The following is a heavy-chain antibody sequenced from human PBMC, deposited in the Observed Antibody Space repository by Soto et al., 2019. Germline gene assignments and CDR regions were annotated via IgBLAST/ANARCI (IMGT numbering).Heavy chain of an antibody. CDR1: RFSFSSYG. Sequence: ASAKVSCIASRFSFSSYGITSVRQAPGQGLEWMGWISGYNGNKNYAQRLQGRVTMTTDTSTSTAYMELRSLRSDDTAVYCCARDRESCCPEFAYWGQGTLVTVSS. D-gene: IGHD3-10*01. CDR3: ARDRESCCPEFAY. CDR2: ISGYNGNK. V-gene: IGHV1-18*01. J-gene: IGHJ4*02.